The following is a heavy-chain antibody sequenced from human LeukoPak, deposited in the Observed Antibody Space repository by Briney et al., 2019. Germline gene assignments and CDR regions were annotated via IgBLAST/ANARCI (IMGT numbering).Heavy chain of an antibody. J-gene: IGHJ6*02. CDR3: ATYTNWVAGDV. CDR2: VSYDGSNE. D-gene: IGHD1-1*01. Sequence: PGESLRLSCAASGFTFSNYGIYWVRQTPGKGLEWVAVVSYDGSNEYYADSVKGRFTISRDNSKNTLYPQMNSLRAEDTAVYYCATYTNWVAGDVWGQGTTVSVSS. CDR1: GFTFSNYG. V-gene: IGHV3-30*03.